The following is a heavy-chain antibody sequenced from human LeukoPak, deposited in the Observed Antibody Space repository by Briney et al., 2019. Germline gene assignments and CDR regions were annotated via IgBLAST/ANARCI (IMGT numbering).Heavy chain of an antibody. CDR1: GGSFSGYY. J-gene: IGHJ4*02. V-gene: IGHV4-34*01. Sequence: SETLSLTCAVYGGSFSGYYWSWIRQPPGKGLEWIGSIYYSGSTYYNPSLKSRVTISVDTSKNQFSLKLSSVTAADTAVYCARHRSGWLQSSFDYWGQGTLVTVSS. CDR2: IYYSGST. D-gene: IGHD5-24*01. CDR3: ARHRSGWLQSSFDY.